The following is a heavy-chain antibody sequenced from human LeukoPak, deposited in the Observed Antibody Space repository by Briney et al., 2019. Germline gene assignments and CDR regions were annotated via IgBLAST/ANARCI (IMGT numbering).Heavy chain of an antibody. V-gene: IGHV4-61*02. CDR2: IYTSGST. J-gene: IGHJ4*02. D-gene: IGHD2-2*01. CDR1: GGSISSGSYY. CDR3: ARGVFCSSTSCYFPDFDY. Sequence: SQTLSLTCTVSGGSISSGSYYWSWIRQPAGKGLERIGRIYTSGSTNYNPSLKSRVTISVDTSKNQFSLKLSSVTAADTAVYYCARGVFCSSTSCYFPDFDYWGQGTLVTVSS.